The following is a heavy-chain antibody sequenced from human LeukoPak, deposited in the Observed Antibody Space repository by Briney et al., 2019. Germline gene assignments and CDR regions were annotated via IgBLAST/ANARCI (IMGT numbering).Heavy chain of an antibody. CDR3: ARVMASFNSRWDY. CDR2: IYYSGST. J-gene: IGHJ4*02. V-gene: IGHV4-31*03. CDR1: GGSISSGGYY. D-gene: IGHD5-24*01. Sequence: SQTLSLTCTVSGGSISSGGYYWSWIRQHPGKGLEWIGYIYYSGSTYYNPSLKSRVTISVDTSKNQFSLKLSSVTAADTAVYYCARVMASFNSRWDYWGQGTLVTVSS.